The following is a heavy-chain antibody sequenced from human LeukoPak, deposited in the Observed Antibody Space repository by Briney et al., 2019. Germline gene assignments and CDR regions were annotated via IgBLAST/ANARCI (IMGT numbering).Heavy chain of an antibody. CDR3: ARDRGEFYSAIDY. Sequence: GGSLRLSCAASGFTISSYSLNGVRQAPGKGLEWVSFISNSSITIYYADSVKGRFTISRDNAEKSLYLQMNSLRAEDTAVYYCARDRGEFYSAIDYWGQGTLVTVSS. V-gene: IGHV3-48*04. D-gene: IGHD2-15*01. J-gene: IGHJ4*02. CDR1: GFTISSYS. CDR2: ISNSSITI.